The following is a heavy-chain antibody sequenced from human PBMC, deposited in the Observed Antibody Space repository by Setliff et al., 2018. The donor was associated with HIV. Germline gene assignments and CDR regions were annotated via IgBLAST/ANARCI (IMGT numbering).Heavy chain of an antibody. CDR3: STDLPSSGFFPDY. CDR1: GGSMSGLY. V-gene: IGHV4-59*11. CDR2: VYYSGST. D-gene: IGHD6-19*01. Sequence: SETLSLTCTVSGGSMSGLYWSWMRQRPGRGLEWIGYVYYSGSTKYNPSLQSRVTISRDDSKNTLYLQMNSLKTEDTAVYYCSTDLPSSGFFPDYWGQGTLVTVSS. J-gene: IGHJ4*02.